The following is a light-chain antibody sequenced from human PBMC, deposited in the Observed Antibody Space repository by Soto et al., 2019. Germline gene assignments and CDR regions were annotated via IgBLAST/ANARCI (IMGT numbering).Light chain of an antibody. J-gene: IGKJ1*01. CDR3: QQRSNWPQT. Sequence: ENVLTQSPGTLSLSPGERATLPCRASQSVSGSYLDWYQQKPGQAPRLLIYESSNRATGIAARFSGSGSGTDFTLTISSLEPEDFAVYYCQQRSNWPQTFGQGTKVDIK. CDR2: ESS. CDR1: QSVSGSY. V-gene: IGKV3-11*01.